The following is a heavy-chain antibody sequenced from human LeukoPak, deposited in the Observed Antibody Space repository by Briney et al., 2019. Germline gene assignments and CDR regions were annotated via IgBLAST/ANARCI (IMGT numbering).Heavy chain of an antibody. CDR3: AKRGAEVGTTIAPGDY. CDR1: GYTFTSYA. D-gene: IGHD1-26*01. V-gene: IGHV3-23*01. J-gene: IGHJ4*02. CDR2: IGGSGGSI. Sequence: ASVKVSCKASGYTFTSYAMSWVRQAPGKGLEWVSAIGGSGGSIYYADSVKGRFTISRDSSKNTLYLQMNSLRAEDTAVYYCAKRGAEVGTTIAPGDYWGQGSLVTVSS.